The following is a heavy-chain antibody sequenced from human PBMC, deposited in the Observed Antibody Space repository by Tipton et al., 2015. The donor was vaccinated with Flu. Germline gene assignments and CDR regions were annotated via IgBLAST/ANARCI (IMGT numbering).Heavy chain of an antibody. CDR3: ARQPASYGFFSRLDY. D-gene: IGHD3/OR15-3a*01. J-gene: IGHJ4*02. CDR1: GDSFRRGSY. Sequence: TLSLTCGVSGDSFRRGSYWGWIRQPPGKGLEWIGSIYQSGTTYYNPSLKSRVTISVDTSNNRFSLRLSSATAADTAIYFCARQPASYGFFSRLDYWGQGALVTVSS. CDR2: IYQSGTT. V-gene: IGHV4-38-2*01.